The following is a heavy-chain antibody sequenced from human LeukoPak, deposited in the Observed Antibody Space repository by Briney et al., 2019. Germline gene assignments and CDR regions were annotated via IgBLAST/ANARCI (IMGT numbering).Heavy chain of an antibody. CDR3: GPREDSSTNAYDY. J-gene: IGHJ4*02. Sequence: PGGSLRLSCAASGFTVSSNYMNWVRQAPGKGLEWVSAISGNGGSTFYADSVKGRFTISRDNSKNTLYLQMNSLRAEDTAVYYCGPREDSSTNAYDYWGQGTLVTVSS. CDR1: GFTVSSNY. D-gene: IGHD2-2*01. CDR2: ISGNGGST. V-gene: IGHV3-23*01.